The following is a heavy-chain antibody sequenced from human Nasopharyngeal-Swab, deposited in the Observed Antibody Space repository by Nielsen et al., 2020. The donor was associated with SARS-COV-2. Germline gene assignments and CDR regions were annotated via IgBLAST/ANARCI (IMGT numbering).Heavy chain of an antibody. CDR1: GYTFTSYG. J-gene: IGHJ5*02. D-gene: IGHD5-12*01. CDR2: ISAYNGNT. Sequence: ASVKVSCKASGYTFTSYGISWVRQAPGQGLEWMGWISAYNGNTNYAQKLQGRVTMTTDTSTSTAYMELRSLRSDDTAVYYCATGPIVATINWFDPWGQGTLVTVSS. CDR3: ATGPIVATINWFDP. V-gene: IGHV1-18*01.